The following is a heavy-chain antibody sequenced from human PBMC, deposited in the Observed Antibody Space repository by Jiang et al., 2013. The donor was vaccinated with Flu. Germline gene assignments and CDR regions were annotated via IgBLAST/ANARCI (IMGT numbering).Heavy chain of an antibody. CDR1: GGTFSSYA. D-gene: IGHD1-26*01. J-gene: IGHJ6*02. Sequence: VQLVESGAEVKKPGSSVKVSCKASGGTFSSYAISWVRQAPGQGLEWMGGIIPIFGTANYAQKFQGRVTITADESTSTAYMELSSLRSEDTAVYYCAGVTSSGSSHTSYYYYGMDVWGQGTTVTVSS. CDR3: AGVTSSGSSHTSYYYYGMDV. V-gene: IGHV1-69*01. CDR2: IIPIFGTA.